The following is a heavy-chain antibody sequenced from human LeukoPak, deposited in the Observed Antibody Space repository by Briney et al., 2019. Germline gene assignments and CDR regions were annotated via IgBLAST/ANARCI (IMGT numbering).Heavy chain of an antibody. J-gene: IGHJ4*02. CDR2: ISGGYSGENT. Sequence: PGGSLSLSCAAAGFTFGSYDMNWVRQAPGKGLEWVAAISGGYSGENTHYADCVRGRFTISRDNSESTLYLHMNSLRVEDTAIYYCARPDCYGRTCFTQLHWSQGILVTVSS. D-gene: IGHD2-21*01. V-gene: IGHV3-23*01. CDR1: GFTFGSYD. CDR3: ARPDCYGRTCFTQLH.